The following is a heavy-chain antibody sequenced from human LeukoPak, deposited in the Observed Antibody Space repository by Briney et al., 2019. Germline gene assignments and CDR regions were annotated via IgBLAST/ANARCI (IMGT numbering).Heavy chain of an antibody. V-gene: IGHV4-39*01. CDR2: IYYSGST. Sequence: SETLSLTCTVSGDSISSTNYYWGWIRQPPGKGLEWIGSIYYSGSTYYNPSLESRVTISVDTSKNQFSLKLSSVTAADTAVYYCARSSPKAVIVVVIRRYDAFDIWGQGTMVTVSS. CDR1: GDSISSTNYY. D-gene: IGHD3-22*01. J-gene: IGHJ3*02. CDR3: ARSSPKAVIVVVIRRYDAFDI.